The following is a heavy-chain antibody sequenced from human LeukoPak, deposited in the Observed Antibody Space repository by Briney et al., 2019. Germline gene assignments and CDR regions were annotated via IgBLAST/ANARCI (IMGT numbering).Heavy chain of an antibody. CDR3: ARGGGATDY. D-gene: IGHD1-26*01. CDR1: GFTFSSYG. J-gene: IGHJ4*02. V-gene: IGHV3-7*01. CDR2: IKQDGSEK. Sequence: GGSLRLSCAASGFTFSSYGMHWVRQAPGKGLEWVANIKQDGSEKYYVDSVKGRFTISRDNAKNSLYLQMNSLRAEDTAVYYCARGGGATDYWGQGTLVTVSS.